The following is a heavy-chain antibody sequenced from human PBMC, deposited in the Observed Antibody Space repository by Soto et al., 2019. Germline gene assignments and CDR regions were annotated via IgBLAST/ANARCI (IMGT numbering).Heavy chain of an antibody. V-gene: IGHV1-69*01. CDR3: ARDGGRHSGGIDY. J-gene: IGHJ4*02. D-gene: IGHD1-26*01. CDR2: IIPIFGTA. CDR1: GGTFSSYS. Sequence: QVQLVQSGAEVKKPGSSVKVSCKAYGGTFSSYSINWVRQAPGQGLEWMGEIIPIFGTANYAQKFQGRVTITADESTSTAYMERSSLRAEDTAVYYCARDGGRHSGGIDYWGQGTLVTVS.